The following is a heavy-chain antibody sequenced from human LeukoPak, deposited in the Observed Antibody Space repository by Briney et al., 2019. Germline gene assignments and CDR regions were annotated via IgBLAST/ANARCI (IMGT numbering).Heavy chain of an antibody. CDR1: GFTFSSYG. CDR3: ARDPNDFWSGYYTPDAFDI. J-gene: IGHJ3*02. CDR2: IKQDGSEK. V-gene: IGHV3-7*01. Sequence: PGGSLRLSCAASGFTFSSYGMHWVRQAPGKGLEWVANIKQDGSEKYYVDSVKGRFTISRDNAKNSLYLQMNSLRAEDTAVYYCARDPNDFWSGYYTPDAFDIWGQGTMVTVSS. D-gene: IGHD3-3*01.